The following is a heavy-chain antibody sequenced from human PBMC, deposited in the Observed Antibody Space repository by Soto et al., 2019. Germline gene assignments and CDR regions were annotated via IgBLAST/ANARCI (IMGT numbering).Heavy chain of an antibody. J-gene: IGHJ4*02. CDR3: ARQSIPYGDYGTSFDY. CDR1: GGSISSSSYY. V-gene: IGHV4-39*01. D-gene: IGHD4-17*01. CDR2: IYYSGST. Sequence: QLQLQESGPGLVKPSETLSLTCTVSGGSISSSSYYWGWIRQPPGKGLEWIGSIYYSGSTYYNPSLKSRVTISVDTSKNQFSLKLSSVTAADTAVYYCARQSIPYGDYGTSFDYWGQGTLVTVSS.